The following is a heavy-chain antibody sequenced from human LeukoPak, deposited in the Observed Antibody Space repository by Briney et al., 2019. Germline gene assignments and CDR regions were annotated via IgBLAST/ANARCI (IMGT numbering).Heavy chain of an antibody. D-gene: IGHD3/OR15-3a*01. J-gene: IGHJ4*02. CDR1: GFTFSSYS. V-gene: IGHV3-48*01. CDR3: VRDRDWGFDY. Sequence: GGSLRLSCAASGFTFSSYSMNWVRQAPGKGLEWVSYISSSSSTINYADSVKGRFTISRDNAKNSLYLQMNSLRAEDTAVYYCVRDRDWGFDYWGQGTLVTVSS. CDR2: ISSSSSTI.